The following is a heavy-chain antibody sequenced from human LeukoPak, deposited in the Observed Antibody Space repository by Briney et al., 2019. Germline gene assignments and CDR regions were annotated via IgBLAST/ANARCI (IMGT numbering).Heavy chain of an antibody. CDR2: INHSGST. D-gene: IGHD6-19*01. V-gene: IGHV4-34*01. CDR3: ARLTSSGWYFRHGMDV. J-gene: IGHJ6*02. Sequence: SETLSLTCAVYGGSFSGYYWSWIRQPPGKGLEWIGEINHSGSTNYNPSLKSRVTISVDTYKNQFSLKLSSVTAADTAVYYCARLTSSGWYFRHGMDVWGQGTTVTVSS. CDR1: GGSFSGYY.